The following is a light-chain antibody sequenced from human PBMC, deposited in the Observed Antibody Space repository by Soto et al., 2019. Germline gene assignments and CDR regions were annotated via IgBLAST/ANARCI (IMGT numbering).Light chain of an antibody. J-gene: IGLJ3*02. Sequence: QSVLTQPPSASGTPGQRVTISCSGSRSNIETNDVYWYQQLPGTAPKLLLYMSTRRPSGVPDRFSGSKSGAAASLVIGVLRSEDELDYYGADWDDSLNIWVFGGGTKLTVL. CDR2: MST. CDR3: ADWDDSLNIWV. V-gene: IGLV1-47*01. CDR1: RSNIETND.